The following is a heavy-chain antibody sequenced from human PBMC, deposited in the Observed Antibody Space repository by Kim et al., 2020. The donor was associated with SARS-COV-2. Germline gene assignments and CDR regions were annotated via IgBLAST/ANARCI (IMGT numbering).Heavy chain of an antibody. J-gene: IGHJ3*02. Sequence: YNADSVKGRFAISRDNSKNTLYLHMNSLRAEDTAVYYCAQAGLAGAFDIWGQGTMVTVSS. D-gene: IGHD6-25*01. CDR3: AQAGLAGAFDI. V-gene: IGHV3-53*01.